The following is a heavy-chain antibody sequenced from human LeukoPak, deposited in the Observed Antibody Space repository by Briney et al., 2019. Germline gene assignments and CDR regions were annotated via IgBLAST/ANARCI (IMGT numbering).Heavy chain of an antibody. CDR1: GYTFTGYY. Sequence: ASVKVSCKASGYTFTGYYMHWVRQAPGQGLEWMGWINPHSGGTNYAQKFQGRVTMTRDTSISTAYMELSRLRSDDTAVYYCARGLSYYFDYWGQGTLVTVSS. J-gene: IGHJ4*02. V-gene: IGHV1-2*02. D-gene: IGHD5/OR15-5a*01. CDR2: INPHSGGT. CDR3: ARGLSYYFDY.